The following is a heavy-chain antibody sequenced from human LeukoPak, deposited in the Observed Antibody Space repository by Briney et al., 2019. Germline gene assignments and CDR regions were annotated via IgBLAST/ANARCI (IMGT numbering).Heavy chain of an antibody. CDR2: MSPNSGNT. D-gene: IGHD1-1*01. CDR3: VRAPPNWGFNF. CDR1: VYTFTSYD. Sequence: ASVKVSCKASVYTFTSYDINWVRQDTEQGLEWMGWMSPNSGNTGYAQKFQGRVTMTRDTSITTAYMELSNLRSEDTAVYYCVRAPPNWGFNFWGQGTLVTVSS. J-gene: IGHJ5*01. V-gene: IGHV1-8*01.